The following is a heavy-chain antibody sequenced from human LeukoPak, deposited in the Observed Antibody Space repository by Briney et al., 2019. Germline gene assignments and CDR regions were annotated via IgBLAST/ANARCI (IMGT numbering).Heavy chain of an antibody. V-gene: IGHV1-69*04. Sequence: SVKVSCKASGGTFSSYAISWVRQAPGQGLEWMGRIIPILGIANYAQKFQGRVTITADKSTSTAYMELSSLRSEDTAVYYCGCSGSYDAFDIWGQGTMVTVSS. CDR2: IIPILGIA. CDR3: GCSGSYDAFDI. J-gene: IGHJ3*02. CDR1: GGTFSSYA. D-gene: IGHD2-15*01.